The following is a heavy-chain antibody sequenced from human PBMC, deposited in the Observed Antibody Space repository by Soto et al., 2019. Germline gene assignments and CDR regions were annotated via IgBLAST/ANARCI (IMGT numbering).Heavy chain of an antibody. CDR2: IYYSGST. J-gene: IGHJ4*02. V-gene: IGHV4-31*03. CDR3: ARVRGGYGDWYFDY. Sequence: PSETLSLTCTVSGGSISSGGYYWSWIRQHPGKGLEWIGYIYYSGSTYYNPSLKSRVTISVDTSKNQFSLKLSSVTAADTAGYYCARVRGGYGDWYFDYWGQGTLVTVSS. D-gene: IGHD4-17*01. CDR1: GGSISSGGYY.